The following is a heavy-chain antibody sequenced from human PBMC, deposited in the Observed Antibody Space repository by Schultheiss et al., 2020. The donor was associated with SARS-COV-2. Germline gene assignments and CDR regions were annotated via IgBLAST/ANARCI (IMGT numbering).Heavy chain of an antibody. Sequence: GGSLRLSCAASGFTFSSYEMNWVRQAPGKGLEWVSYISSSGSTIYYADSVKGRFTISRDNSKNTLYLQMNSLRAEDTAVYYCAKGPHIVVVIAENWFDPWGQGTLVTVSS. D-gene: IGHD2-21*01. CDR3: AKGPHIVVVIAENWFDP. CDR2: ISSSGSTI. V-gene: IGHV3-48*03. CDR1: GFTFSSYE. J-gene: IGHJ5*02.